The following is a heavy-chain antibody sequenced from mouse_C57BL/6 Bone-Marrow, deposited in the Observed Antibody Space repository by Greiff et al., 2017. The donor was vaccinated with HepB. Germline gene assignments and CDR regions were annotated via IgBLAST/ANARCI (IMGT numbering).Heavy chain of an antibody. D-gene: IGHD3-2*02. CDR2: IDPENGDT. CDR1: GFNIKDDY. Sequence: EVQLQQSGAELVRPGASVKLSCTASGFNIKDDYMHWVNQRPEHGLEWIGWIDPENGDTEYASKFQGKATITADTSSNTAYLQLSSLTSEDTAVYYCTTTAQATWFAYWGQGTLVTVSA. CDR3: TTTAQATWFAY. V-gene: IGHV14-4*01. J-gene: IGHJ3*01.